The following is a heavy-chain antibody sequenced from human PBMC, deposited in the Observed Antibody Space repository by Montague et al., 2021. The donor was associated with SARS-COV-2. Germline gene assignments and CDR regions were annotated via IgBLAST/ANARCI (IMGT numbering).Heavy chain of an antibody. CDR1: GDSMTYFY. Sequence: TLSLTCTVSGDSMTYFYWSWIRQTPEKGLEWIGYIFYRGTTKXNPSLESRVTITVDTSKDQFYLKLNSVTAADTAVYYCARGATRTFDYWGQGTRATVSS. CDR3: ARGATRTFDY. J-gene: IGHJ4*02. V-gene: IGHV4-59*01. CDR2: IFYRGTT. D-gene: IGHD1-1*01.